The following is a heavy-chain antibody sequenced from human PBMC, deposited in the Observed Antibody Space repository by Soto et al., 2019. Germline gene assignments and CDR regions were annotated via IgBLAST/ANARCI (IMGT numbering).Heavy chain of an antibody. J-gene: IGHJ6*02. CDR3: AKRRVAALSGMDV. CDR2: ISGSGGST. CDR1: GFTFSSYA. D-gene: IGHD6-6*01. V-gene: IGHV3-23*01. Sequence: EVQLLESGGGLVQPGGSLRLSCAASGFTFSSYAMSWVRQAPGKGLEWVSAISGSGGSTYYADSVKGRFTISRDNSKNTLYLQMNSPRAEDTAVYYCAKRRVAALSGMDVWGQGTTVTVSS.